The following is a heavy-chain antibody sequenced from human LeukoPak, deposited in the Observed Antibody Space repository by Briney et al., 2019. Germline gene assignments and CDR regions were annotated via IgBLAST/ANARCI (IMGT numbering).Heavy chain of an antibody. J-gene: IGHJ4*02. CDR2: IYYSGST. Sequence: PSETLSLTCTVSGGSISSGGYYWSWIRQHPGKGLEWTGYIYYSGSTYYNPSLKSRVTISVDTSKNQFSLKLSSVTAADTAVYYCARDSSGYGTDYWGQGTLVTVSS. D-gene: IGHD5-12*01. V-gene: IGHV4-31*03. CDR3: ARDSSGYGTDY. CDR1: GGSISSGGYY.